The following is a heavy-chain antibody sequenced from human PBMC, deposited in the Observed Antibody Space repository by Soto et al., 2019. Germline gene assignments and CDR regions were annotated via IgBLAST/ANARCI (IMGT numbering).Heavy chain of an antibody. CDR2: ISAYNGNT. V-gene: IGHV1-18*01. CDR3: ARDKYSSSRSNWFDP. CDR1: GYTFTSYG. J-gene: IGHJ5*02. D-gene: IGHD6-6*01. Sequence: ASVKVSCKASGYTFTSYGISWVRQAPGQGLEWMGWISAYNGNTNYAQKLQGRVTMTTDTSTSTAYMELRSLRSDDTAVYYCARDKYSSSRSNWFDPWGQGTLVTVSS.